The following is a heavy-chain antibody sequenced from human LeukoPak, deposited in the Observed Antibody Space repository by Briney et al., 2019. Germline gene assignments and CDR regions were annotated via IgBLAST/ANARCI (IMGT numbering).Heavy chain of an antibody. J-gene: IGHJ4*02. V-gene: IGHV3-23*01. Sequence: GGSLRLSCAASRFTFSSYAMSWVRQAPGKGLEWVSAISGSGGSTYYADSVKGRFTISRDNSKNTLYLQMNSLRAEDTAVYYCAKDRRSSGWFNWGQGTLVTVSS. CDR2: ISGSGGST. D-gene: IGHD6-19*01. CDR3: AKDRRSSGWFN. CDR1: RFTFSSYA.